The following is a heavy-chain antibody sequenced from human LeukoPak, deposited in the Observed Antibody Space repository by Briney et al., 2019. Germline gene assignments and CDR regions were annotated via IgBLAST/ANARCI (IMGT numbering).Heavy chain of an antibody. V-gene: IGHV2-5*01. CDR1: GFSLSTSGVG. CDR2: IYWNDDK. CDR3: ATHYSLSLFDY. D-gene: IGHD3-10*01. Sequence: SGPTLVKPTQTLTLTCTFSGFSLSTSGVGVGWIRQPPGKALEWLAPIYWNDDKRYSPSLKSRLTITKDTSKNQVVLTMTNMDPVDTATYYCATHYSLSLFDYWGQGTLVTVSS. J-gene: IGHJ4*02.